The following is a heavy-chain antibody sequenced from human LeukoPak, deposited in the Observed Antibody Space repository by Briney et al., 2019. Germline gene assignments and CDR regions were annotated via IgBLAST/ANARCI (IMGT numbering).Heavy chain of an antibody. Sequence: ASVKVSCKASGYTFTCYYMHWVRQAPGQGLEWRGWISAYNGNTNYAQKLQGRVTMTTDTSTSTAYMELRSLRSDDTAVYYCARTLWFGGNSPFDYWGQGTLVTVSS. CDR2: ISAYNGNT. CDR1: GYTFTCYY. D-gene: IGHD3-10*01. CDR3: ARTLWFGGNSPFDY. J-gene: IGHJ4*02. V-gene: IGHV1-18*04.